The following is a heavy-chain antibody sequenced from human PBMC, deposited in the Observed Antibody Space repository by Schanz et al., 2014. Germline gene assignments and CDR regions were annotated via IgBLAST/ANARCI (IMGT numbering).Heavy chain of an antibody. CDR2: IIPILGIA. CDR1: GGTFNSYT. Sequence: QVQLVQSGAEVKKPGSSMKVSCKASGGTFNSYTINWVRQAPGQGLEWMGRIIPILGIANYAQKFQGRVTITADRSTSTAYMELSSLRSEDTAVYYCARAPTAYCSDTSCLGTPVDYWGQGTLVDVSA. CDR3: ARAPTAYCSDTSCLGTPVDY. J-gene: IGHJ4*02. V-gene: IGHV1-69*02. D-gene: IGHD2-2*01.